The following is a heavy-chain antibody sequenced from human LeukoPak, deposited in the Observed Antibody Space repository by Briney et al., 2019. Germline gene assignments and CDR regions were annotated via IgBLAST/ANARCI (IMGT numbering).Heavy chain of an antibody. V-gene: IGHV1-69*05. CDR3: ARDHYYDSSGYYKPRYWYFDL. Sequence: GASVKVSCKASGGTFSSYAISWVRQAPGQGLEWMRGIIPIFGTANYAQKFQGRVTITTDESTSTAYMELSSLRSEDTAVYYCARDHYYDSSGYYKPRYWYFDLWGRGTLLTVSS. D-gene: IGHD3-22*01. J-gene: IGHJ2*01. CDR2: IIPIFGTA. CDR1: GGTFSSYA.